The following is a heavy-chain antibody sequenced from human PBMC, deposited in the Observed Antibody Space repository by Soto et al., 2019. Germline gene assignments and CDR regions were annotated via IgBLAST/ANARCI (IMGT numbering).Heavy chain of an antibody. Sequence: QVQLVQSGAEVKKPGSSVKVSCKASGGTFSSYAISWVRQAPGQGLEWMGGIIPIFGTANYAQKFQGRVTITADESTSTAYMELSSLRSEDTAVYYCARKGGMRDIVVVVAAETSYYYYGMDVWGQGTTVTVSS. CDR2: IIPIFGTA. J-gene: IGHJ6*02. D-gene: IGHD2-15*01. V-gene: IGHV1-69*01. CDR1: GGTFSSYA. CDR3: ARKGGMRDIVVVVAAETSYYYYGMDV.